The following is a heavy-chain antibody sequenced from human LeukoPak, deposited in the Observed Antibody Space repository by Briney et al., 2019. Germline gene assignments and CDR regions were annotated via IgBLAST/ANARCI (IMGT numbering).Heavy chain of an antibody. J-gene: IGHJ3*02. D-gene: IGHD2-15*01. Sequence: GGSLRLSCAASGFTFSYYWMHWVRQAPTKGLVWVSRIGGDGSSTNYADSVKGRFTISRGNTKSTVYLQMNSLRAEDTAVCYCARVSGGAFDIWGQGTLVTVSS. V-gene: IGHV3-74*01. CDR2: IGGDGSST. CDR1: GFTFSYYW. CDR3: ARVSGGAFDI.